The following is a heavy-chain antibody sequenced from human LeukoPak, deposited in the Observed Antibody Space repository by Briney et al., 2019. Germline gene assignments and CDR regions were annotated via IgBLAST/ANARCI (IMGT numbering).Heavy chain of an antibody. Sequence: PGGSLRLSCAASGFTFSSYAMTWVRQAPGKGLEWVSVISCGRSGTYYADSVKGRFTISRDNFKNTLYLQMNSLRAEDTAVYYCAKEDDFGNHFDSWGQGALVTVSS. CDR3: AKEDDFGNHFDS. J-gene: IGHJ4*02. V-gene: IGHV3-23*01. CDR2: ISCGRSGT. D-gene: IGHD4-11*01. CDR1: GFTFSSYA.